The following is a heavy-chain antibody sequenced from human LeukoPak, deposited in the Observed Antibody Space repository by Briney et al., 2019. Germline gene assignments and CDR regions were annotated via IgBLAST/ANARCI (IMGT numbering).Heavy chain of an antibody. J-gene: IGHJ4*02. Sequence: SETLSLTCTVSGGSISSYYWSWIRQPPGKGLEWIGEINHSGSTNYNPSLKSRVTISVDTSKNQFSLKLSSVTAADTAVYYCAARLSDYWGQGTLVTVSS. V-gene: IGHV4-34*01. CDR3: AARLSDY. D-gene: IGHD6-25*01. CDR2: INHSGST. CDR1: GGSISSYY.